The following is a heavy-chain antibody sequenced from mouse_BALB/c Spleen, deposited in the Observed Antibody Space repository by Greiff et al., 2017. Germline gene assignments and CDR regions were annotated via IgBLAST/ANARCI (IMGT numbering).Heavy chain of an antibody. V-gene: IGHV3-6*02. Sequence: EVQLVESGPGLVKPSQSLSLTCSVTGYSITSGYYWNWIRQFPGNKLEWMGYISYDGSNNYNPSLKNRISITRDTSKNQFFLKLNSVTTEDTATYYCATSYGYGYYAMDYWGQGTSVTVSS. D-gene: IGHD2-9*01. CDR3: ATSYGYGYYAMDY. CDR2: ISYDGSN. CDR1: GYSITSGYY. J-gene: IGHJ4*01.